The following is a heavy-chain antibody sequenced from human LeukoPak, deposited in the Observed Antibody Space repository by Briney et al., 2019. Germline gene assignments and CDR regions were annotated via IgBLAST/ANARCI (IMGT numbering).Heavy chain of an antibody. J-gene: IGHJ4*02. Sequence: GGSLRLSYAASGFTFSSYAMSWVRQAPGKGLEWVSAISGSGGSTYYADSVKGRFTISRDNSKNTLYLQMNSLRAEDTAVYYCAKTARGPPWYPPDYWGQGTLVTVSS. CDR1: GFTFSSYA. CDR3: AKTARGPPWYPPDY. D-gene: IGHD6-13*01. CDR2: ISGSGGST. V-gene: IGHV3-23*01.